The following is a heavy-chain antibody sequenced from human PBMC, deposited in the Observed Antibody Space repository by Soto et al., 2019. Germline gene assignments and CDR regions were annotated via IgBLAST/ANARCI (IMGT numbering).Heavy chain of an antibody. J-gene: IGHJ6*02. D-gene: IGHD6-6*01. CDR1: GGSISSSRHY. CDR2: NYYSGIT. V-gene: IGHV4-31*03. CDR3: ARGSSIAGLYYGMDV. Sequence: SETLSLTCTVSGGSISSSRHYWAWIRQHPGKGLEWIGYNYYSGITYYNPSLKSRVTISLDTSKDQFSLKLSSVTAADTAVYYCARGSSIAGLYYGMDVWGQGTTVTVSS.